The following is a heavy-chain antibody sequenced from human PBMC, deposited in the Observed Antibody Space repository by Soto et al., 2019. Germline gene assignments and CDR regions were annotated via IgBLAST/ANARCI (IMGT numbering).Heavy chain of an antibody. J-gene: IGHJ1*01. D-gene: IGHD3-22*01. Sequence: QITLKESGPTLVKPTQTLTLTCTFSGFSLSTRGVGVGWIRQPPGKALERLALIYWDDDKRYSQSLKSRLTITKDTSKNQVVLTITNMDPVDTATYYCAHRGYYYDSSGYYSAAEYFQHWGQGTLVTVSS. V-gene: IGHV2-5*02. CDR1: GFSLSTRGVG. CDR2: IYWDDDK. CDR3: AHRGYYYDSSGYYSAAEYFQH.